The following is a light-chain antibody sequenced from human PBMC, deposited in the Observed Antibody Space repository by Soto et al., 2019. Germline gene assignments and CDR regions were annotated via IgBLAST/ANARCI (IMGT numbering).Light chain of an antibody. J-gene: IGLJ1*01. CDR1: SSDVGGYNY. CDR3: SSYTSSSTLV. CDR2: EVS. V-gene: IGLV2-14*01. Sequence: QSALTQPASVSGSPGQSITISCTGTSSDVGGYNYVSWYQQHPGKAPKLMIYEVSNRPSGVSNRFSGSKSGNTASLTISGXXXXXXXXXYCSSYTSSSTLVFGAGTKLTV.